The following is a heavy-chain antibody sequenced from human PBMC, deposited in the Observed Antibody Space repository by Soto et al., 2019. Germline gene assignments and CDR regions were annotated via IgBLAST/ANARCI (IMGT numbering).Heavy chain of an antibody. CDR1: GFAFNNYG. CDR2: ISKSDYT. J-gene: IGHJ4*02. CDR3: ARAGAAALIFDY. Sequence: GGSLRLSCTVSGFAFNNYGINWVRQAPGKGLEWVSSISKSDYTYYSDSVKGRFTISRDNAKNSVSLQMNTLRVEDTAVYYCARAGAAALIFDYWGQGTLVTVSS. V-gene: IGHV3-21*01. D-gene: IGHD6-13*01.